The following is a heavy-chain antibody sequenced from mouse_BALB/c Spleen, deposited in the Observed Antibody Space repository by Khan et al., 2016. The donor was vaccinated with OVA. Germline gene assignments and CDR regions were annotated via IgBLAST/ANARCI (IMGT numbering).Heavy chain of an antibody. V-gene: IGHV1-87*01. CDR3: ASHYGSYFDY. CDR2: IYPGDGDT. Sequence: QVQLQQSGAELARPGASVKLSCKASGYTFTRYWMQWVKQRPGQGLEWIGAIYPGDGDTKYTQKFKGKATLTADKSSSTAYMELSSLASEDSAVYXCASHYGSYFDYWGQGTTLTVSS. D-gene: IGHD2-1*01. J-gene: IGHJ2*01. CDR1: GYTFTRYW.